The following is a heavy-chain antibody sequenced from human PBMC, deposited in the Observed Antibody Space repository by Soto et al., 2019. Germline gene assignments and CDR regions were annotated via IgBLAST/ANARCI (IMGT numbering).Heavy chain of an antibody. CDR2: ISAGGDST. CDR1: GFIFSNAW. Sequence: GGALRLSCAASGFIFSNAWINWVRQAPGKGLEWVSGISAGGDSTYYADPVKGRFTISGDNSKRTLYLQMNSLRAEDTAIYYCATDPRGPDYWGQGTQVTVSS. J-gene: IGHJ4*02. V-gene: IGHV3-23*01. CDR3: ATDPRGPDY.